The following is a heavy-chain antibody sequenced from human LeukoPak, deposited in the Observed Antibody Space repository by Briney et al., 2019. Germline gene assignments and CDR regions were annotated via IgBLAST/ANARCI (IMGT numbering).Heavy chain of an antibody. CDR2: IDSSATST. CDR1: SFTPSAHG. J-gene: IGHJ4*02. Sequence: GGSLRFSCAASSFTPSAHGMAWVRQAPGQGLEWISTIDSSATSTYYADSVKGRFTISRDNTRNTVYMQMNSLRAEDTAVYYCTRGGGTSDYWGQGTLVTVSS. D-gene: IGHD1-14*01. CDR3: TRGGGTSDY. V-gene: IGHV3-23*05.